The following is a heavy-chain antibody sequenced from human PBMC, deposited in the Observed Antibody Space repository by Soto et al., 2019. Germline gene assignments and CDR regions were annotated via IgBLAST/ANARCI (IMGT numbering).Heavy chain of an antibody. J-gene: IGHJ6*02. CDR2: LYYSGSN. CDR1: GGSVISGSYY. CDR3: ARVVVVAYDMDV. V-gene: IGHV4-61*01. D-gene: IGHD2-15*01. Sequence: QVQLQESGPGLVKPSETLSLTCTVSGGSVISGSYYWSWIRQPPGKGLEWIGNLYYSGSNNYNPSLKSRVTMLVDMYKNQFSLKLRSVTAADTAVYYCARVVVVAYDMDVWGQGTTVTVSS.